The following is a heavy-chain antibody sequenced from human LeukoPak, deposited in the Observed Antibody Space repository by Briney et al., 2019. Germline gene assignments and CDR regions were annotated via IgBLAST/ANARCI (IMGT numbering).Heavy chain of an antibody. CDR2: ISSSSSTI. V-gene: IGHV3-48*04. CDR1: GFTFSSYS. Sequence: PGGSLRLSCAASGFTFSSYSMNWVRQAPGKGLEWVSYISSSSSTIYYADSVKGRFTISRDNAKNSLYLQMNGLRAEDTAVYYCAREGYSYVLYWGQGTLVTVSS. CDR3: AREGYSYVLY. D-gene: IGHD5-18*01. J-gene: IGHJ4*02.